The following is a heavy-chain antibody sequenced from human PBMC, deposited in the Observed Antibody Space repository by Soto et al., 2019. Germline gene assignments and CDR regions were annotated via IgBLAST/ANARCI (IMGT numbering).Heavy chain of an antibody. CDR2: IDWDDDR. J-gene: IGHJ6*02. CDR1: GFSLSTSGMC. V-gene: IGHV2-70*01. Sequence: SGPTLVNPTQTLTLTCTFSGFSLSTSGMCVSWIRQPPGKALEWLALIDWDDDRYYSTSLKTRLTISKDTSKNQVVLTMTNMDPVDTATYYCARIRPGGAVAGKESYYGIDVWGRGSTVTVS. D-gene: IGHD6-19*01. CDR3: ARIRPGGAVAGKESYYGIDV.